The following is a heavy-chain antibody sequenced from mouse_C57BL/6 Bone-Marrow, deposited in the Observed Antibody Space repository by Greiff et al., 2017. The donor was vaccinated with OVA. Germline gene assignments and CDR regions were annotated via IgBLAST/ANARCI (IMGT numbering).Heavy chain of an antibody. CDR1: GYSITSDY. D-gene: IGHD1-1*01. CDR3: ARLNYYGSYWYFDV. Sequence: EVKLMESGPGLAKPSQTLSLTCSVTGYSITSDYWNWIRKFPGNKLEYMGYISYSGSTYYNPSLESRISITRDTSKNQYYLQLNSVTTEDTATYYCARLNYYGSYWYFDVWGTGTTVTVSS. CDR2: ISYSGST. J-gene: IGHJ1*03. V-gene: IGHV3-8*01.